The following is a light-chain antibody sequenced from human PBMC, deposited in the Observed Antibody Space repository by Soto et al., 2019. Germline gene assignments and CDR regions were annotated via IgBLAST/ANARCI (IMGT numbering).Light chain of an antibody. CDR1: QNISAW. CDR2: KAS. V-gene: IGKV1-5*03. J-gene: IGKJ5*01. CDR3: QQYSTYPST. Sequence: DIQMTQSPYTLSASVGDRVTITCRASQNISAWLAWYQHKPGTAPKLLIYKASNLKTGVPSRFSGSGSGSELILTISGLQSDDFATYYCQQYSTYPSTFGPGTRLEIK.